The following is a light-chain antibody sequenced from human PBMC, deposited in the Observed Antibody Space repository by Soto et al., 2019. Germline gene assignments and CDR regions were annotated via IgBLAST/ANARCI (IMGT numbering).Light chain of an antibody. Sequence: VVLTHFPGTLSLSPGETATLSCGASQRVSNNFLGWYQQKPGLPPRLLIYDATSRANGIPERFSGRGSGTHFTLTVSRLEPEYFAVDYCQQYGSTPWTFGRGTKVEMK. CDR1: QRVSNNF. V-gene: IGKV3D-20*01. J-gene: IGKJ1*01. CDR2: DAT. CDR3: QQYGSTPWT.